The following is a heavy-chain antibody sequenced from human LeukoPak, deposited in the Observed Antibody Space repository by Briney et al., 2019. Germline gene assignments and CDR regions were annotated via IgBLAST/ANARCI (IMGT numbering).Heavy chain of an antibody. CDR1: GGTFSSYA. J-gene: IGHJ4*02. CDR3: ARVPGLRLGELSPLFDY. V-gene: IGHV1-69*06. Sequence: SVKVSCKASGGTFSSYAISWVRQAPGRGLEWMGGIIPIFGTANYAQKFQGRVTITADKSTSTAYMELSSLRSEDTAVYYCARVPGLRLGELSPLFDYWGQGTLVTVSS. D-gene: IGHD3-16*02. CDR2: IIPIFGTA.